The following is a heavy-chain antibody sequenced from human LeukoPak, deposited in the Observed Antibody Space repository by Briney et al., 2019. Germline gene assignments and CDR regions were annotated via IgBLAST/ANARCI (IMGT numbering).Heavy chain of an antibody. Sequence: SQTLSLTCAISGDSVSSNSAGWNWIRQSPSRGLEWLGRTYYRSKWYNDFAPSVRNRITINPDTSKNQFSLQLNSVTPDDTAVYYCAIVVVNDAFYIWGQGTMVTVSS. CDR3: AIVVVNDAFYI. D-gene: IGHD2-15*01. V-gene: IGHV6-1*01. CDR2: TYYRSKWYN. J-gene: IGHJ3*02. CDR1: GDSVSSNSAG.